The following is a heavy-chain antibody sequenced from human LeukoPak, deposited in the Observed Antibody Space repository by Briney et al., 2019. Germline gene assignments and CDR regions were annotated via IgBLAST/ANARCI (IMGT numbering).Heavy chain of an antibody. CDR3: ARRTISGQDYYYMDV. CDR1: GYTFTSYG. V-gene: IGHV1-18*01. J-gene: IGHJ6*03. D-gene: IGHD2-15*01. Sequence: GASVKVSCKASGYTFTSYGINWVRQAPGQGLEWMGWISAYNGKTNYAQKLQGRVTMTTDTSTSTVYMELRSLRSDDTAVYYCARRTISGQDYYYMDVWGKGTTVTVSS. CDR2: ISAYNGKT.